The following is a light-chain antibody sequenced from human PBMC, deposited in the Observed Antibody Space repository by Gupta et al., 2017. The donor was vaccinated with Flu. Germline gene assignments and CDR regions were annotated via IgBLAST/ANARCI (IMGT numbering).Light chain of an antibody. CDR1: SSDVGYYDY. V-gene: IGLV2-8*01. CDR2: EVN. Sequence: HSALTQPPSASGSPGQSVTISCTGTSSDVGYYDYVCWYQQHPGKAPKLMIYEVNKRPTGVPDRFSGSKSGNTASMTVSGLQAEDEADYVCTSYGGGDNFRGVFGGGTKLTVL. J-gene: IGLJ3*02. CDR3: TSYGGGDNFRGV.